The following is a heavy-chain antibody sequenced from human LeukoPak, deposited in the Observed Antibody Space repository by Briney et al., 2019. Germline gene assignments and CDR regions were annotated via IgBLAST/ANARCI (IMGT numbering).Heavy chain of an antibody. V-gene: IGHV4-59*01. CDR1: DGSINSYY. J-gene: IGHJ4*02. CDR3: ARVGTYCGGDCYPEYYFDY. D-gene: IGHD2-21*02. Sequence: SETLSLTCSVSDGSINSYYWNWIRRPPGKGLEWIGYIYYNGNTNYSPSLKSRVTMSVDTSKNLFSLKVSSVTAADTAVYYCARVGTYCGGDCYPEYYFDYWGQGTLVTVSS. CDR2: IYYNGNT.